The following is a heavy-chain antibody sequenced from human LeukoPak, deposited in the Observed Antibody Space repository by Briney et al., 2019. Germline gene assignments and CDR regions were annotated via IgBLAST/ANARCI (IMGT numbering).Heavy chain of an antibody. D-gene: IGHD4-23*01. CDR1: GYTFTGYY. CDR2: INPNSGGT. J-gene: IGHJ4*02. CDR3: ARVRWGSPHVDY. V-gene: IGHV1-2*02. Sequence: ASVKVSCKASGYTFTGYYMHWVRQAPGQGLEWMGWINPNSGGTNYAQKFQGRVTMTRDTSISTAYMELSRLRSDDTAVYYCARVRWGSPHVDYWGQGTLVTVSS.